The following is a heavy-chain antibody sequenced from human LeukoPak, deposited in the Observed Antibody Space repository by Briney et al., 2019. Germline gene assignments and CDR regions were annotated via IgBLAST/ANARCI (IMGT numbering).Heavy chain of an antibody. D-gene: IGHD4-17*01. CDR1: GYSISSGYY. Sequence: SETLSLTCTVSGYSISSGYYWGWIRQPPGKGLEWIGSIYHSGSTNYNPSLKSRVTISVDTSKNQFSLKLSSVTAADTAVYYCARHDDDYGDYVESWGQGTLVTVSS. V-gene: IGHV4-38-2*02. CDR2: IYHSGST. CDR3: ARHDDDYGDYVES. J-gene: IGHJ4*02.